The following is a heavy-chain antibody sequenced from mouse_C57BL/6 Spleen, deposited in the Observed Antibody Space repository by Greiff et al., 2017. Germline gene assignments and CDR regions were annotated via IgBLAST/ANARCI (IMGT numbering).Heavy chain of an antibody. CDR1: GYSFTGYY. CDR3: AKGYYGSSGYFDV. CDR2: INPSTGGT. D-gene: IGHD1-1*01. V-gene: IGHV1-42*01. Sequence: VQLQQSGPELVKPGASVKISCKASGYSFTGYYMNWVKQSPEKSLEWIGEINPSTGGTTYNQKFTAKATLTVDKSSSTAYMQLKSLTSEDSAVYYCAKGYYGSSGYFDVWGTGTTVTVSS. J-gene: IGHJ1*03.